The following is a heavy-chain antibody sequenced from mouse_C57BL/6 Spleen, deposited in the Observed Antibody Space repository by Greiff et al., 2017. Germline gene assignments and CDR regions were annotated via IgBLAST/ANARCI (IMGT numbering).Heavy chain of an antibody. J-gene: IGHJ2*01. CDR2: FYPGSGSI. D-gene: IGHD1-1*01. Sequence: QVQLQQSGAELVKPGASVKLSCKASGYTFTEYTIHWVKQRSGQGLEWIGWFYPGSGSIKYNEKFKDKATLTADKSPSTVYMELSRLTSEDSAVXFCARHEATDYYGSMGYYFDYWGQGTTLTVSS. CDR3: ARHEATDYYGSMGYYFDY. CDR1: GYTFTEYT. V-gene: IGHV1-62-2*01.